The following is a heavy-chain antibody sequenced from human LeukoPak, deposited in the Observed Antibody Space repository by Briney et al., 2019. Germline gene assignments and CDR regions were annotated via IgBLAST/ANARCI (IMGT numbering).Heavy chain of an antibody. CDR2: IYPGEYDN. V-gene: IGHV5-51*01. Sequence: KGWGALEISWQGSGYIFTSYWIGWVRPVPGKGVEGMGIIYPGEYDNIYSPSFQGQVTISADKSISTAYLQWSSLKASDTAMYYCARHKFPVTTNGMDVWGQGTTVTVSS. J-gene: IGHJ6*02. CDR3: ARHKFPVTTNGMDV. CDR1: GYIFTSYW. D-gene: IGHD4-17*01.